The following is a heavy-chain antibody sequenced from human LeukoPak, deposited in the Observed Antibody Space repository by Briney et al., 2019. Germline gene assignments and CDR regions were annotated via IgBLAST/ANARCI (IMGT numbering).Heavy chain of an antibody. V-gene: IGHV5-51*01. J-gene: IGHJ6*03. CDR1: GYSFSNYW. CDR2: IYPDNSDT. CDR3: ARPHRDYYFYMDV. D-gene: IGHD1-14*01. Sequence: GESLKISCKGSGYSFSNYWIGWVRQMPGKGLEWMGIIYPDNSDTKYSPSFQGQVTISADKSINTAYLQWTSLKASDTALYYCARPHRDYYFYMDVWGKGTAVTVPS.